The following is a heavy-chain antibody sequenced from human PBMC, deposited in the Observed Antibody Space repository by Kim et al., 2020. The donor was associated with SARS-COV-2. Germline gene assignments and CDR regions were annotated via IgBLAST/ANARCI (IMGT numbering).Heavy chain of an antibody. CDR1: GGSISSGGYY. CDR2: IYYSGST. CDR3: ARAPYYYDSSGYYYFDY. V-gene: IGHV4-31*03. J-gene: IGHJ4*02. D-gene: IGHD3-22*01. Sequence: SETLSLTCTVSGGSISSGGYYWSWIRQHPGKGLEWIVYIYYSGSTYYNPSLKSRVTISVDTSKNQFSLKLSSVTAADTAVYYCARAPYYYDSSGYYYFDYWGQRTLVTVSS.